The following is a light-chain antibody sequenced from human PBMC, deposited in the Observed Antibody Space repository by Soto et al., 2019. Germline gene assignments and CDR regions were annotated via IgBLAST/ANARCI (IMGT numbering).Light chain of an antibody. Sequence: AIQMTQSPSSLSASVGDRVTISCRASQGIGNALGWYQQKPGKPPKVLIYGASNLQSGVPPRFSGSGSGTEFALTISSLQPADFATYYSQQYETYSWTFGQGTKVDIK. CDR2: GAS. V-gene: IGKV1-6*01. J-gene: IGKJ1*01. CDR3: QQYETYSWT. CDR1: QGIGNA.